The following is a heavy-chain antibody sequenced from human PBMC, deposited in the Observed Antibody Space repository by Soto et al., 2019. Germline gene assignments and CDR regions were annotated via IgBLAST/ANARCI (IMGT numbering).Heavy chain of an antibody. CDR3: ARNALSALDV. V-gene: IGHV4-4*07. CDR1: GGPLSSYY. D-gene: IGHD1-1*01. Sequence: QVQLQESGPGLVKPSETLSLTCTVSGGPLSSYYWSWIRQPAGKGLEWIGRIYSSGTTNHNPSLTSRLTMSVDTSKNQFSLRLTSVTAADTAVYYCARNALSALDVWGQGTTVTVS. J-gene: IGHJ6*02. CDR2: IYSSGTT.